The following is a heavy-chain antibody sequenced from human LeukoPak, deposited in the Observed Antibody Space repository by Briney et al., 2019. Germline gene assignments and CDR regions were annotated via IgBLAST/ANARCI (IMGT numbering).Heavy chain of an antibody. CDR3: AKDMELAS. Sequence: GGSLRLSCAASGFTFRDAAMTWVRQAPGKGLERVSLISSSGANAYYADSVKGRFTISRDNSKNTLYLQMNNLRGEDTVEYYCAKDMELASWGQGTLVIVSS. CDR2: ISSSGANA. V-gene: IGHV3-23*01. D-gene: IGHD1-26*01. CDR1: GFTFRDAA. J-gene: IGHJ5*02.